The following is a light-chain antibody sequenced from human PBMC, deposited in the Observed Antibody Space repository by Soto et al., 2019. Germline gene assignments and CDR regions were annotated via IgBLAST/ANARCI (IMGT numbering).Light chain of an antibody. V-gene: IGKV3-11*01. CDR3: QQRSVWPRT. CDR2: DAS. J-gene: IGKJ1*01. CDR1: QSVNRY. Sequence: EIVLTQSPATLSLSPGERATLSCRASQSVNRYLAWYQQKPGQAPRLLIYDASNRATGIPARFSGSGSGTDFTLTISSLEPEDFAVYYCQQRSVWPRTFGQGTKVEI.